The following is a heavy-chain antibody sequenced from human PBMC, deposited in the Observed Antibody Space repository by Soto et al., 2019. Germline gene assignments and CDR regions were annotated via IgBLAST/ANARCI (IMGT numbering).Heavy chain of an antibody. J-gene: IGHJ3*02. CDR3: AKEQQMTIFGVVIPSVDASDI. D-gene: IGHD3-3*01. CDR1: GFTFSSYG. V-gene: IGHV3-30*18. CDR2: ISYDGSNK. Sequence: QVQLVESGGGVVQPGRSLRLSCAASGFTFSSYGMHWVRQAPGKGLEWVAVISYDGSNKYYAASVKGRFTVSRDNSKNTLYLQMNSLRAEDTAIYYCAKEQQMTIFGVVIPSVDASDIWGQGTMVTVSS.